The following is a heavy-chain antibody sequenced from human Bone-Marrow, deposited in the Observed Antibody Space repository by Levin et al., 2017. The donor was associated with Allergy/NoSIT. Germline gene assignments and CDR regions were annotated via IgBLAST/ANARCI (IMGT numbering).Heavy chain of an antibody. CDR1: GGSISSSNW. J-gene: IGHJ4*02. CDR3: ARGGKYCSSTSCYRAYYFDY. CDR2: IYHSGST. V-gene: IGHV4-4*02. D-gene: IGHD2-2*01. Sequence: SETLSLTCAVSGGSISSSNWWSWVRQPPGKGLEWIGEIYHSGSTNYNPSLKSRVTISVDKSKNQFSLKLSCVTAADTAVYYCARGGKYCSSTSCYRAYYFDYWGQGTLVTVSS.